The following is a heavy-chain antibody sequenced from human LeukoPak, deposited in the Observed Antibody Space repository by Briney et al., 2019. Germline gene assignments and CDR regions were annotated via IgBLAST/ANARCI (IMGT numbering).Heavy chain of an antibody. V-gene: IGHV1-69*01. J-gene: IGHJ6*04. CDR2: IIPIFGTA. CDR3: ARGPVDYYGSGSYYSYGMDV. Sequence: SVKLSCKASGATFSSYAISWVRQAPGQGLEWMGGIIPIFGTANYAQKLQGRVTITADESTSTAYMELSSLRSEDTAVYYCARGPVDYYGSGSYYSYGMDVWGKGTTVTVSS. D-gene: IGHD3-10*01. CDR1: GATFSSYA.